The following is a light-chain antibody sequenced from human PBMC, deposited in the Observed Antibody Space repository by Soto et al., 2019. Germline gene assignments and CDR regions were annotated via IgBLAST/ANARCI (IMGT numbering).Light chain of an antibody. V-gene: IGLV2-14*01. CDR1: SSDVGGYNY. CDR2: DVS. J-gene: IGLJ1*01. Sequence: QSVLTQPASVSGSPGQSITISCTGTSSDVGGYNYVPWYQQHPGKAPKLMIYDVSNRPSGVSNRFSGSKSGNTASLTISGLQAEDEADYYCSSYTLLFGTGTKVTVL. CDR3: SSYTLL.